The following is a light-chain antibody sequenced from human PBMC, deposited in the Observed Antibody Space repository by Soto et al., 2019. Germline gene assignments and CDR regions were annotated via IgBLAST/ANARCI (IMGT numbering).Light chain of an antibody. CDR3: SSYTTTTTLV. J-gene: IGLJ1*01. V-gene: IGLV2-14*01. CDR1: SSDVGSYNY. Sequence: SVLTQPASVSGSPGQSITISCTGTSSDVGSYNYVSWYQQHPGKAPKLMIYDVNNWPSGFSNRFSGSKSGNTASLTISGLQAEDEADYFCSSYTTTTTLVFGTGTKVTVL. CDR2: DVN.